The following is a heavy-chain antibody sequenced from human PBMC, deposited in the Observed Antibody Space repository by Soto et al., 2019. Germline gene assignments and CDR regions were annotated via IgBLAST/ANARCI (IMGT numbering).Heavy chain of an antibody. V-gene: IGHV3-48*01. CDR2: ISSSSSTI. D-gene: IGHD2-2*01. Sequence: GGSLRLSCAAAGCTFISYSMNWVRQAPGKGLEWVSYISSSSSTIYYADSVKGRFTISRDNAKNSLYLQMNSLRAEDTAVYYCARETRYCSSTSCGGVDYWGQGTLVTVSS. CDR1: GCTFISYS. J-gene: IGHJ4*02. CDR3: ARETRYCSSTSCGGVDY.